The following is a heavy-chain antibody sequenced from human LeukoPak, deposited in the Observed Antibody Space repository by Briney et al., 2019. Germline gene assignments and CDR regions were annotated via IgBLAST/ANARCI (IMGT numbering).Heavy chain of an antibody. Sequence: SVKVSCKASGGTFSSYAISWVRQAPGQGLEWMGGIIPTFGTANYAQKFQGRVTITADKSTSTAYMELSSLRSEDTAVYYCARGLGGTSSGWYRRDYYYYMDVWGKGTTVTVSS. D-gene: IGHD6-19*01. CDR1: GGTFSSYA. CDR3: ARGLGGTSSGWYRRDYYYYMDV. J-gene: IGHJ6*03. V-gene: IGHV1-69*06. CDR2: IIPTFGTA.